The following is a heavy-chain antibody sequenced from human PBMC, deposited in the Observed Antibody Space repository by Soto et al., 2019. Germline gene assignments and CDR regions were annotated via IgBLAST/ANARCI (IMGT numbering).Heavy chain of an antibody. CDR2: IKSKTDGGTT. D-gene: IGHD4-17*01. V-gene: IGHV3-15*01. CDR1: GFTFSNAW. CDR3: TTEATVVTTYYFDY. Sequence: LRLSCAGSGFTFSNAWMSWVRQAPGKGLECVGRIKSKTDGGTTDYAAPVKGRFTISRDDSKNTLYLQMNSLKTEDTAVYYCTTEATVVTTYYFDYWGQGTLVTVSS. J-gene: IGHJ4*02.